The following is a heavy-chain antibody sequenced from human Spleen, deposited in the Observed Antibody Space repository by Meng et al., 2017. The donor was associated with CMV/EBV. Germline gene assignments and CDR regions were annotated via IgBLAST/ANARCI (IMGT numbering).Heavy chain of an antibody. J-gene: IGHJ5*02. CDR3: ARDQTITIFAAVPNWFDP. CDR1: GYTFTNYG. D-gene: IGHD3-3*01. Sequence: ASVKVSCKSSGYTFTNYGISWVRQAPGQGLEWMGWISAYSGNTNYAQKLQGRVTMTTDTSTSTAYMELRSLRSDDTAVYYCARDQTITIFAAVPNWFDPWGQGTLVTVSS. V-gene: IGHV1-18*01. CDR2: ISAYSGNT.